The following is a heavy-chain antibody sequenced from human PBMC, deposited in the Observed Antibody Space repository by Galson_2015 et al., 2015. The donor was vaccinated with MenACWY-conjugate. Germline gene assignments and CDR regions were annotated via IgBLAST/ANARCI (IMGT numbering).Heavy chain of an antibody. CDR2: ISGGSTYT. CDR1: RFTFSNYA. J-gene: IGHJ4*02. V-gene: IGHV3-11*05. Sequence: SLRLSCAASRFTFSNYAMSWVRQAPGKGLEWVSYISGGSTYTHYADSVKGRFTISRDNAKNSLYLQMNSLRAEDTALYYCARADVGSSWYNRYWGQGTLVTVSS. CDR3: ARADVGSSWYNRY. D-gene: IGHD6-13*01.